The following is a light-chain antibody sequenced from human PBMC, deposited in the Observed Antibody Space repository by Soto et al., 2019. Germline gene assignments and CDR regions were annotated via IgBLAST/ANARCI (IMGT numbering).Light chain of an antibody. CDR3: QQSYSTPPIT. CDR2: AAS. J-gene: IGKJ4*01. CDR1: QSISSY. Sequence: DIQMTQSPSSLSASVGDRVTITCRASQSISSYLNWYQQKPGKAPKLLIYAASILQSGVPSRFSGSGSGTDFTLTISSLQPEDFATYDCQQSYSTPPITFGGGTKVEIK. V-gene: IGKV1-39*01.